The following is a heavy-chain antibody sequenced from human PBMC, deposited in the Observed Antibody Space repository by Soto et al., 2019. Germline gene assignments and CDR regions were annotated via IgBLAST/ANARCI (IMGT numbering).Heavy chain of an antibody. Sequence: EVQLVESGGGLVKPGGSLRLSCVASGFTFSSYSMNWVRQAPGEGLEWVSSISSSSSYIYYADSVKGRFTISRDNAKNSLFLQMNRLRAEDTAVYYCARVAGGGSCYDYWGPGTLVTVSS. CDR3: ARVAGGGSCYDY. CDR1: GFTFSSYS. J-gene: IGHJ4*02. D-gene: IGHD2-15*01. CDR2: ISSSSSYI. V-gene: IGHV3-21*01.